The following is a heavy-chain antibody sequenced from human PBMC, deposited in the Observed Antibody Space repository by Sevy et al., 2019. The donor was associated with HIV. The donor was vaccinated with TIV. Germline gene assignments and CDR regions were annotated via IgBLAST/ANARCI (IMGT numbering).Heavy chain of an antibody. D-gene: IGHD2-21*02. CDR2: INWNGGST. CDR3: ARVLVVVTALRTFDAFDI. V-gene: IGHV3-20*04. CDR1: GFTFDDYG. J-gene: IGHJ3*02. Sequence: GGSLRLSCAASGFTFDDYGMSWVRQAPGKGLEWVSGINWNGGSTGYADSVKGRFTISRDNAKNSVYLQMNSLRAEDTAFYYCARVLVVVTALRTFDAFDIWGQGTIVSVSS.